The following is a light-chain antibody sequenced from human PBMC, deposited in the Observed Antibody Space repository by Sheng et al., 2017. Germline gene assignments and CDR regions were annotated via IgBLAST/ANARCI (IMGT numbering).Light chain of an antibody. CDR2: AAS. Sequence: IQMTQSPSSLSASVGDRVTITCRASQSISSYLNWYQQIPGKAPKLLIYAASSLQSGVPSRFSGSGSGTDFTLTINSLQPEDFATYYCQHSFSIPITFGQGTRLEI. J-gene: IGKJ5*01. V-gene: IGKV1-39*01. CDR1: QSISSY. CDR3: QHSFSIPIT.